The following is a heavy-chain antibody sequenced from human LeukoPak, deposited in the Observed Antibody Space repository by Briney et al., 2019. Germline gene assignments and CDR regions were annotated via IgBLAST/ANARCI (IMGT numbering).Heavy chain of an antibody. D-gene: IGHD5-12*01. Sequence: PGGSLRLFCAASGFTFSSYAMHWVRQAPGKGLEWVAVISYDGSNKYYADSVKGRFTISRDNSKNTLYLQMNSLRAEDTAVYYCARDGVATRGSGLDYWGQGTLVTVSS. CDR3: ARDGVATRGSGLDY. CDR1: GFTFSSYA. J-gene: IGHJ4*02. V-gene: IGHV3-30*04. CDR2: ISYDGSNK.